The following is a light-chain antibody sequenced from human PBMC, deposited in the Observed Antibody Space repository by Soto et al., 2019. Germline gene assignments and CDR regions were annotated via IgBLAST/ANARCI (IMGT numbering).Light chain of an antibody. Sequence: EIQMTQSPSTLSASAGERVTLSCRASQSINSWLAWYQQKPGQAPKLLIYSASTRASGVPARFSGSGSGTEFTLTISSLQSEDFAVYYCQQYNSYSRTFGQGTKVDIK. CDR3: QQYNSYSRT. CDR1: QSINSW. V-gene: IGKV1-5*03. J-gene: IGKJ1*01. CDR2: SAS.